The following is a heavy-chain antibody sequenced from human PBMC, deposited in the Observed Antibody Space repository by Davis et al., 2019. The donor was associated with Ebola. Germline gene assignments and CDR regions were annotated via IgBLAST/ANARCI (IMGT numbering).Heavy chain of an antibody. CDR1: AYTSTSYY. D-gene: IGHD2-8*01. V-gene: IGHV1-46*01. Sequence: ASAQVSCKASAYTSTSYYMHWVRQAPGQGLEGMGIINPSGGSTSYEQKFKGRVTMTRDTSTSTVYMELSSLRSEDTAVYYCARGRMVGDRWGLNYRGQETLVTVSS. J-gene: IGHJ4*02. CDR3: ARGRMVGDRWGLNY. CDR2: INPSGGST.